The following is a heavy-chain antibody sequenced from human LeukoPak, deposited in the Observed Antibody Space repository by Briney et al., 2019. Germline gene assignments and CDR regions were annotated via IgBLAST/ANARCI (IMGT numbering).Heavy chain of an antibody. D-gene: IGHD3-10*01. Sequence: GGSLRLSCTASGFSFSTYTMTWVRQAPGKGLEWVSGITDSGKPCYADSVKGRFTISRDNSKSTLYLQINSLRAEDTAVYYCASRNYYLDHWGQGALVTVST. CDR3: ASRNYYLDH. CDR2: ITDSGKP. CDR1: GFSFSTYT. V-gene: IGHV3-23*01. J-gene: IGHJ4*02.